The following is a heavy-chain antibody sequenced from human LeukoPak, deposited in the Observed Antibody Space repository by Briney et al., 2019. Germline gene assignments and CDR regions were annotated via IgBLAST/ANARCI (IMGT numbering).Heavy chain of an antibody. D-gene: IGHD6-13*01. CDR2: INHSGST. J-gene: IGHJ1*01. CDR3: ARAGIAAAGTIRGVKYFQH. CDR1: GGSFRGYY. V-gene: IGHV4-34*01. Sequence: SETLSLTCAVYGGSFRGYYWSWIRQPPGKGLEWIGEINHSGSTNYNPSLKSRVTISVDTSKNQFSLKLSSVTAADTAVYYCARAGIAAAGTIRGVKYFQHWGQGTLVTVSS.